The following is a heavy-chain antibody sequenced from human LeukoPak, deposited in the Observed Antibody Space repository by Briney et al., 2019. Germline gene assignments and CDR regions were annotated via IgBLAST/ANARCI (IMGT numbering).Heavy chain of an antibody. CDR1: EISFRRYP. CDR3: ASSSWSYFEAALDI. CDR2: ISYDGSNK. D-gene: IGHD3-10*01. Sequence: GRSLRLSCAGSEISFRRYPMHWVRQAPGRGLEWVAVISYDGSNKYYADAVKGRFTISRDNSKYTVSLQMQSLRVEDTAVYFCASSSWSYFEAALDIWGQGTVVTVSS. V-gene: IGHV3-30-3*01. J-gene: IGHJ3*02.